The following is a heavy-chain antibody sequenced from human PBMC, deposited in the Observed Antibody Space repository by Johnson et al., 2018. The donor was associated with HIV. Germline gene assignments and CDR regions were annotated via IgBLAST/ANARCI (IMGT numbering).Heavy chain of an antibody. CDR2: IWFDGTKK. Sequence: QMQLVESGGGVVQPGKSLRLSCAASEFTFSDYGMHWVRQAPGKGLEWVAVIWFDGTKKYYSDSVRGRFTVSRDNSKSTLYLQMNSLRAEDTALYYCARVTVATAAGGVPLDIWGPGTMVTVSA. CDR3: ARVTVATAAGGVPLDI. CDR1: EFTFSDYG. V-gene: IGHV3-33*01. D-gene: IGHD2-2*01. J-gene: IGHJ3*02.